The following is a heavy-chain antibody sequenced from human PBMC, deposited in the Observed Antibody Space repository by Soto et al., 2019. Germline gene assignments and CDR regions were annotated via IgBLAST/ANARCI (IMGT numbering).Heavy chain of an antibody. V-gene: IGHV3-23*01. J-gene: IGHJ6*02. CDR1: RFTFSSYA. CDR2: ISGSGGNT. Sequence: GGSLRLSCAASRFTFSSYAMSWVRQAPGKGLEWVSAISGSGGNTYYANSVKGRFTISRDNSKNTLFLQMNSLRAGDTAVYYCARGPVSIGMDVWGQGTTVTVSS. CDR3: ARGPVSIGMDV.